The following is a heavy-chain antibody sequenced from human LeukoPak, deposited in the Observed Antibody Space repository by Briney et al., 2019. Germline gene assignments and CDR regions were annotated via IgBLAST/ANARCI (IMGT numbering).Heavy chain of an antibody. Sequence: SETLSLTCTVSGDSINSYYWSWIRQPPGKGLEWIGYIYYSGSTNYNPSLKSRVTMSVDTSMNQFSLRLSSVAAADTAVYYCARDSSSWYGYFQHWGQGTLVTVSS. CDR2: IYYSGST. V-gene: IGHV4-59*01. J-gene: IGHJ1*01. CDR3: ARDSSSWYGYFQH. D-gene: IGHD6-13*01. CDR1: GDSINSYY.